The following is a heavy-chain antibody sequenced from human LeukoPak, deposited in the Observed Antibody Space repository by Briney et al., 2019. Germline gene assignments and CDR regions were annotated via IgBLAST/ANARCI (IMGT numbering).Heavy chain of an antibody. CDR2: IKQDGSEI. J-gene: IGHJ4*02. V-gene: IGHV3-7*01. CDR3: VRDSCGKLYNWNYNY. D-gene: IGHD1-7*01. CDR1: GFTFSSYW. Sequence: GGSLRLSCAASGFTFSSYWMSWVRQAPGKGLEWVANIKQDGSEIYYVDSVKGRFTISRDNSKNSLYLQMNSLRVEDTAVYHCVRDSCGKLYNWNYNYWGQGTLVTVSS.